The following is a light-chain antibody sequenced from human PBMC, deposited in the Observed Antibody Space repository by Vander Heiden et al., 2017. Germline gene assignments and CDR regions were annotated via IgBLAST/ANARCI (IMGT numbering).Light chain of an antibody. CDR3: QAWDSSIAV. Sequence: SYELTQPPSVSVLPGQTARITCSGDTLGNKHVCWYQQRSGQSPVLVIYQDNKRPSGIPERFSGSNSGNTATLTISGTQAVDEADYYCQAWDSSIAVFGGGTKLTVL. CDR2: QDN. CDR1: TLGNKH. J-gene: IGLJ2*01. V-gene: IGLV3-1*01.